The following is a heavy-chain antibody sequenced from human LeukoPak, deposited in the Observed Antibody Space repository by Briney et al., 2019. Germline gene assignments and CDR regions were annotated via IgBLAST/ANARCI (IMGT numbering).Heavy chain of an antibody. D-gene: IGHD6-19*01. J-gene: IGHJ3*02. V-gene: IGHV4-31*03. CDR3: ASSMQSDAFDI. Sequence: SETLSLTCTVSGGSISSGGYYWSWVRQHPGKGLERIGYIYYSGSTYYNPSLKSRVTISVDTSKNQFSLKLSSVTAADTAVYYCASSMQSDAFDIWGQGTMVTVSS. CDR2: IYYSGST. CDR1: GGSISSGGYY.